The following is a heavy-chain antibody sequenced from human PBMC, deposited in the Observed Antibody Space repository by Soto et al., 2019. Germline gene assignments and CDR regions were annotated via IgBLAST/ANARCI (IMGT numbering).Heavy chain of an antibody. V-gene: IGHV2-5*01. D-gene: IGHD3-3*01. Sequence: QITLKESGPTLVKPTQTLTLTCTFSGFSLSTSGVGVGWIRQPPGKALEWLALIYWNDDKRYSPSLKSRLTSTKDTSKNQVVLTRTNMDPVDTATYYCAHAYYDFWSGYATYFDYWGQGTLATVSS. CDR1: GFSLSTSGVG. CDR2: IYWNDDK. CDR3: AHAYYDFWSGYATYFDY. J-gene: IGHJ4*02.